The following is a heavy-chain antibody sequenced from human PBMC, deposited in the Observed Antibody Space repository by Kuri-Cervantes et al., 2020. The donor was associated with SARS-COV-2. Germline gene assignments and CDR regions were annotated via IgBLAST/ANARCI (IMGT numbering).Heavy chain of an antibody. CDR2: ISHDGSNK. V-gene: IGHV3-30-3*01. Sequence: GGSLRLSCEASGFTFSSYVMHWVRQAPGKGLEWVAVISHDGSNKYYADSVKGRFTISRDNSKNTLYLQMNSLRAEDTAMYYCARDRITIFGRYYYGMDVWGQGTTVTVSS. CDR1: GFTFSSYV. CDR3: ARDRITIFGRYYYGMDV. D-gene: IGHD3-3*01. J-gene: IGHJ6*02.